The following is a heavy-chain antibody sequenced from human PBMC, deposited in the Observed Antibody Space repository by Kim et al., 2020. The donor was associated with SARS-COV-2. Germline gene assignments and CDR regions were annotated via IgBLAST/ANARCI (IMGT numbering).Heavy chain of an antibody. J-gene: IGHJ6*02. CDR2: ISHSGST. Sequence: SETLSLTCTVSGGSVSSGGHYWSWIRQPPGKGLEWIGYISHSGSTNSNPSLKSRVTISIDTSKRQFSLKLSPVTAADTAVYYCARDTFGLTESGDPYYFGMDVWGQGTTVTVSS. CDR1: GGSVSSGGHY. CDR3: ARDTFGLTESGDPYYFGMDV. D-gene: IGHD1-1*01. V-gene: IGHV4-61*08.